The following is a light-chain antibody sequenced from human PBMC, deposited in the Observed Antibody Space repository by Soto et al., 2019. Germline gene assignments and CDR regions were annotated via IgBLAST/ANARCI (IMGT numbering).Light chain of an antibody. CDR1: SSDVGSYNL. Sequence: QSALTQPASVSGSPGQSITISCTGTSSDVGSYNLVSWYQQHPGKAPKLMIYEGSKRPSGVSNRFSGSKSGNTASLTISGLQAEDESDYYCCSYAGSSTVFGGRTKLTVL. J-gene: IGLJ2*01. CDR2: EGS. V-gene: IGLV2-23*01. CDR3: CSYAGSSTV.